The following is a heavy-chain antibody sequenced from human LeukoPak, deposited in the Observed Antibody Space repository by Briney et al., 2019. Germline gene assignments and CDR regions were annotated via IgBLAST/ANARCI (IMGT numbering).Heavy chain of an antibody. V-gene: IGHV3-30-3*01. J-gene: IGHJ4*02. Sequence: GTSLRLSCVASGFTFDNYAMHWVRQAPGKGLEWVALVSHDGSNKYYADSVKGRFTISRDNSKNTLYLQMNSLRAEDTTVFYCARGGGYCTGPSCYTFDYWGQGTLVTVSS. D-gene: IGHD2-2*02. CDR1: GFTFDNYA. CDR3: ARGGGYCTGPSCYTFDY. CDR2: VSHDGSNK.